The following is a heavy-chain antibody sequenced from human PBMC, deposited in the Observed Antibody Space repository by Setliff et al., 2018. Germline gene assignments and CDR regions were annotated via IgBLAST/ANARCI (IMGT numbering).Heavy chain of an antibody. CDR1: GFVVSNNE. J-gene: IGHJ4*02. Sequence: HGGSLRLSCAASGFVVSNNEMSWVRQAPGKGLEWVSVTYSNGATNYADSVKGRFIISRDNSKNTLYLQMNSLRGEDTALYYCRLWFEETLRDYWGKGTLVTVSS. CDR2: TYSNGAT. V-gene: IGHV3-53*01. CDR3: RLWFEETLRDY. D-gene: IGHD3-10*01.